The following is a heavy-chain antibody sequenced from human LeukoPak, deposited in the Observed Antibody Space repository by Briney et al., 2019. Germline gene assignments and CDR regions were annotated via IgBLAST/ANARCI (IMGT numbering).Heavy chain of an antibody. Sequence: SETLSLTCTVSGGSISSYYWSWIRQPPGKGLEWIGYIYTSGSTNYNPSLKSRVTISVDTSKSQFSLKLSSVTAADAAVYYCARHPYSSRGYYYYYIDVWGKGTTVTVSS. CDR1: GGSISSYY. J-gene: IGHJ6*03. CDR2: IYTSGST. D-gene: IGHD6-13*01. CDR3: ARHPYSSRGYYYYYIDV. V-gene: IGHV4-4*09.